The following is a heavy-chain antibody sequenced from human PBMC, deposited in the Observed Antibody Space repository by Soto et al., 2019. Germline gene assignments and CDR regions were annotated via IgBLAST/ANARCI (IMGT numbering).Heavy chain of an antibody. CDR1: GFTFSSYW. Sequence: GGSLRLSCAASGFTFSSYWMSWVRQAPGKGLEWVANIKQDGSEKYYVDSVKGRFTISRDNAKNSLYLQMNSLRAEDTAVYYCARERLITMIVVVIMVWLFDYWGQGTLVTVSS. CDR3: ARERLITMIVVVIMVWLFDY. V-gene: IGHV3-7*04. J-gene: IGHJ4*02. CDR2: IKQDGSEK. D-gene: IGHD3-22*01.